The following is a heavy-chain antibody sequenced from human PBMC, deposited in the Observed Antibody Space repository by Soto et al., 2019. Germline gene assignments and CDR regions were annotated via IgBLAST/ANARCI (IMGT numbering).Heavy chain of an antibody. Sequence: GGSLKISCQGSGYKFSNYWLCWVRQRPGKGLEWMGLIYPGDSDTKYNPSFQGQVTISADKSISSAYLQWVSRRPSDSAIYYCARLKPAAQWAATFDSWGRGTLVTVSS. V-gene: IGHV5-51*01. CDR2: IYPGDSDT. D-gene: IGHD2-2*01. CDR3: ARLKPAAQWAATFDS. CDR1: GYKFSNYW. J-gene: IGHJ4*02.